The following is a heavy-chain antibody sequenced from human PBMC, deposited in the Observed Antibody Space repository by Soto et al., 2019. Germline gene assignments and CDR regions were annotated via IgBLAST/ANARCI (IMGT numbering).Heavy chain of an antibody. CDR2: IIPMFGTA. D-gene: IGHD6-25*01. J-gene: IGHJ4*02. CDR3: ARPAAEESEFFDY. CDR1: GGIFSKFG. Sequence: QVQLVQSGAEVKKPGSSVKVSCKASGGIFSKFGISWVRQAPGQGLGWMGGIIPMFGTAHYAQKFQGRVTIIADESTTTVYMEVSSLRSEDTAVFYCARPAAEESEFFDYWGQGTLVTVSS. V-gene: IGHV1-69*01.